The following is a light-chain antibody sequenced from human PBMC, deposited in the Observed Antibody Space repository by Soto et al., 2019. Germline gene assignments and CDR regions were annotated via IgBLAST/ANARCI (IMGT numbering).Light chain of an antibody. CDR1: QIINTN. J-gene: IGKJ2*01. CDR3: QQSYSSLYT. CDR2: GAS. Sequence: DIQMTQSPSSLSASVGDRVTITCRASQIINTNLNWYQQKPGKPPKLLIFGASSLRSGVPSRFSCTGSWTDFTLTINSLQPDDFATYYCQQSYSSLYTSGQGTKLEIK. V-gene: IGKV1-39*01.